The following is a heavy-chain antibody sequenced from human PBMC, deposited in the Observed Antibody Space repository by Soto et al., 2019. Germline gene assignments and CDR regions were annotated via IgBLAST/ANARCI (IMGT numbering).Heavy chain of an antibody. CDR3: ARDLRGYSGYDPCDY. CDR1: GYTFTTYS. D-gene: IGHD5-12*01. V-gene: IGHV1-18*01. CDR2: ISAYSDNT. Sequence: QVQLVQSGAEVKKPGASVKVSCKASGYTFTTYSITWVRQAPGQGLEWMGWISAYSDNTNYAQKLQGRVTMTTDTSTSTAYMELRSLRSDDTAVYYCARDLRGYSGYDPCDYWGQGTLVTVSS. J-gene: IGHJ4*02.